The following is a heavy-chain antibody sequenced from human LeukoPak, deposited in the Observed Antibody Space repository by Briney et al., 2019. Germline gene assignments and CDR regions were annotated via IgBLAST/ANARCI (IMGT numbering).Heavy chain of an antibody. CDR3: ARDVARISDY. Sequence: GGSLRLSCAASGFTFSDYYMTWIRQAPGKGLALISYISGSGSNIKYADSVKGRFTISRDNAKNSLYLQMNSLTAEDTAVYYCARDVARISDYWGQGTLVTVSS. V-gene: IGHV3-11*04. CDR1: GFTFSDYY. J-gene: IGHJ4*02. CDR2: ISGSGSNI. D-gene: IGHD2-15*01.